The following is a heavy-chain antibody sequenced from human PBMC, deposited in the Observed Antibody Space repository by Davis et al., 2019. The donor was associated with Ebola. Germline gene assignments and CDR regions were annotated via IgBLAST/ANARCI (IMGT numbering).Heavy chain of an antibody. CDR3: ARVSGPATIFPVGDAFDI. V-gene: IGHV1-2*06. D-gene: IGHD2-2*01. CDR1: GYTFTGYY. J-gene: IGHJ3*02. CDR2: INPNSGGT. Sequence: ASVKVSCKASGYTFTGYYMHWVRQAPGQGLEWMGRINPNSGGTNYAQKFQGRVTMTRDTSISTAYMELARLRSDDTAVYYCARVSGPATIFPVGDAFDIWGQGTMVTVPS.